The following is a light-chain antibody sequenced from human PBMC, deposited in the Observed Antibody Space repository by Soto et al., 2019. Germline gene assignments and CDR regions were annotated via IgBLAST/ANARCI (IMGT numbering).Light chain of an antibody. Sequence: ELVLTQSPGTLSLSPGERVALSCRASQSVRGSYLAWYQQKPGQAPRLLIYEASRRAPGIPDRFSGSGSGTDFILTISRLEPEDLALYFCQQYGSSPRTFGQGTKLEIK. J-gene: IGKJ2*01. V-gene: IGKV3-20*01. CDR2: EAS. CDR3: QQYGSSPRT. CDR1: QSVRGSY.